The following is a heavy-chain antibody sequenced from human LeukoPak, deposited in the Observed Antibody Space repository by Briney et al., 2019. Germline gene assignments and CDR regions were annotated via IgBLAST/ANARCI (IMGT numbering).Heavy chain of an antibody. Sequence: SVKVSCKASGGTFSSYAISWVRQAPGQGLEWMGRIIPIFGIANYAQKFQGRVTITADKSTSTAYMELSSLRSEDTAVHYCARGKSRDGYNSRYYYGMDVWGQGTTVTVSS. CDR3: ARGKSRDGYNSRYYYGMDV. CDR1: GGTFSSYA. J-gene: IGHJ6*02. D-gene: IGHD5-24*01. CDR2: IIPIFGIA. V-gene: IGHV1-69*04.